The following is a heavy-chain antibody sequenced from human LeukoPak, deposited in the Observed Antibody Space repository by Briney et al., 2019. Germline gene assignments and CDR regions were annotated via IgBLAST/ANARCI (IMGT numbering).Heavy chain of an antibody. CDR1: GFTVRSDE. CDR3: AKRERESYNYGYPDY. J-gene: IGHJ4*02. V-gene: IGHV3-38*03. D-gene: IGHD5-18*01. Sequence: GSLRLSCAASGFTVRSDEMTWVHQAPGEGVEWVSSISGGSTYYADPRKGSVTISRDNSKNILYLQMNNLRAEDTAVYYCAKRERESYNYGYPDYWGQGTLVTVSS. CDR2: ISGGST.